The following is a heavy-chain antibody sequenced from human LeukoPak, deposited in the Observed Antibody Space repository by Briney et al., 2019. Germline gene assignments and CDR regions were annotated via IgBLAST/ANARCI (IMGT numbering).Heavy chain of an antibody. V-gene: IGHV4-61*08. CDR2: IYYSGST. D-gene: IGHD3-22*01. Sequence: SETLSLTCTVSGGSISSGGYYWSWIRQPPGKGLEWIGYIYYSGSTNYNPSLKSRVTISVDTSKNQFSLKLSSVTAADTAVYYCARGLGSSGCPTNSDWGQGTLVTVSS. J-gene: IGHJ4*02. CDR3: ARGLGSSGCPTNSD. CDR1: GGSISSGGYY.